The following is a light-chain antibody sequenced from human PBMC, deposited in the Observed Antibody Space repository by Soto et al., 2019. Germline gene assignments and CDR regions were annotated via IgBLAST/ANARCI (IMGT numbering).Light chain of an antibody. J-gene: IGLJ1*01. CDR3: DSYTSSRAYV. Sequence: QSVLTQPASVSGSPGQSITISCTETSSDVGGYNYVSWYQQQAGKAPKLIIHEVSNRPSGVSNRFSGSKSGNTASLTISGLQAEDEADYYCDSYTSSRAYVFGIGTKLTVL. V-gene: IGLV2-14*01. CDR2: EVS. CDR1: SSDVGGYNY.